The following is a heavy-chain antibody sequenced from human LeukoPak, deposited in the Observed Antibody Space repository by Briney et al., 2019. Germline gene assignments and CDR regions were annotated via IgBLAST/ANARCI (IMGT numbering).Heavy chain of an antibody. CDR3: AARSAERVRDYFDY. CDR2: INPNSGGT. D-gene: IGHD6-13*01. J-gene: IGHJ4*02. V-gene: IGHV1-2*02. CDR1: GYTFTGYY. Sequence: ASVKVSCKASGYTFTGYYMHWVRQAPGQGLEWMGWINPNSGGTNYAQKFQGRVTMTRDTSIGTAYMELSRLRSDDTAVYYCAARSAERVRDYFDYWGQGTLVTVSS.